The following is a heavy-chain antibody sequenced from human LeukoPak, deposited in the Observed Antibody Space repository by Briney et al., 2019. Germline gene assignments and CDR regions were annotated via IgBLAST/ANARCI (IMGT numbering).Heavy chain of an antibody. D-gene: IGHD6-19*01. CDR1: NGSISSYY. J-gene: IGHJ5*02. V-gene: IGHV4-4*07. CDR3: ARGDRAVAGAWGWFDP. Sequence: SETLSLTCTVSNGSISSYYWSWIRQPAGKGLEWIGRIHASGSTNYNPSLKSRVTMSVDTPKNQFSLKLSSVTAADTAIYFCARGDRAVAGAWGWFDPWGQGTLVNVSS. CDR2: IHASGST.